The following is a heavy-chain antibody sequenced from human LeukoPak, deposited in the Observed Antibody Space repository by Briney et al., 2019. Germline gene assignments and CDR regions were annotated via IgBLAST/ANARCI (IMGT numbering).Heavy chain of an antibody. J-gene: IGHJ4*02. CDR2: ISWNSGSI. D-gene: IGHD6-19*01. V-gene: IGHV3-9*01. CDR3: AKDTEAVASNDAPHDY. CDR1: GFTFDDYA. Sequence: GRSLRLSCAASGFTFDDYAMHWVRQAPGKGLEWVSGISWNSGSIVYADSVKGRFTISRDNAKNSLYLQMNSLRAEDTALYYCAKDTEAVASNDAPHDYWGQGTLVTVSS.